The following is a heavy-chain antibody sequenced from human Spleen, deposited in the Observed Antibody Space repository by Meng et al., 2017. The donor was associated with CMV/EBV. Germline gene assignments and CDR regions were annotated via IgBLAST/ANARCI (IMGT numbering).Heavy chain of an antibody. V-gene: IGHV3-21*01. Sequence: GESLKISCAASGFTLSAYSINWVRQAPGKGLEWVSSISSSSSFISYVDSVKGRFTISRDNAENSLYLHMNGLRAEDTAVYFCARESSGSFVLDVWGQGTTVTVSS. CDR3: ARESSGSFVLDV. J-gene: IGHJ6*02. D-gene: IGHD3-22*01. CDR2: ISSSSSFI. CDR1: GFTLSAYS.